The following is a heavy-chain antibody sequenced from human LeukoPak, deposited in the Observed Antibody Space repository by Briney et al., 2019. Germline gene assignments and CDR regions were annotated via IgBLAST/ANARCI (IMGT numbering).Heavy chain of an antibody. CDR3: AILGYSSSVFDC. Sequence: GGSLRLSCAASGFTFSNYAIHWVRQAPGKGLEWAALISKDGTNRYYPDSVRGRFTISRDNSKNTLYLQMNSLRAEDTAVYYCAILGYSSSVFDCWGQGTLVTVSS. V-gene: IGHV3-30-3*01. CDR1: GFTFSNYA. CDR2: ISKDGTNR. D-gene: IGHD6-13*01. J-gene: IGHJ4*02.